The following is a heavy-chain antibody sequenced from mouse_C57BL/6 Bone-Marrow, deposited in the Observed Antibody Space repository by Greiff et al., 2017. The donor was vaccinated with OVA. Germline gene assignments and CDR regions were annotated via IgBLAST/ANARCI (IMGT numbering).Heavy chain of an antibody. CDR2: IDPSDSYT. CDR3: ASIYYDYDGRGYYFDY. Sequence: QVQLQQPGAELVMPGASVKLSCKASGYTFTSYWMHWVKQRPGQGLEWIGEIDPSDSYTNYNQKFKGKSTLTVDQSSRTAYMQLSSLTSEDSAVYDCASIYYDYDGRGYYFDYWGQGTTLTVSS. D-gene: IGHD2-4*01. J-gene: IGHJ2*01. V-gene: IGHV1-69*01. CDR1: GYTFTSYW.